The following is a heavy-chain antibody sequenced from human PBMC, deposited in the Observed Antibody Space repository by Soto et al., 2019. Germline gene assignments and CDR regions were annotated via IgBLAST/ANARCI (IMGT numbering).Heavy chain of an antibody. CDR1: GGTFSSCA. V-gene: IGHV1-69*06. CDR3: TSSGRLPSYIGY. D-gene: IGHD2-8*02. Sequence: VASVQVSCKASGGTFSSCAVSWVRQAPGQGLEWMGRIIRIFGTANDAQKFQGRGTITADKSTSTAYMELSSLRSEDPPVSYCTSSGRLPSYIGYWGQRTLAPVS. J-gene: IGHJ4*02. CDR2: IIRIFGTA.